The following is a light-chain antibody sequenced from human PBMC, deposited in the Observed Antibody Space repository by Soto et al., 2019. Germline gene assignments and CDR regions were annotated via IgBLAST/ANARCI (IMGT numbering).Light chain of an antibody. V-gene: IGKV1-5*03. J-gene: IGKJ4*01. CDR1: QSISSL. CDR3: QQYDIFSRT. CDR2: KAA. Sequence: DIQMTQSPSTLSASVGDRVTITGRASQSISSLLAWYQQKPGKAPKRLIYKAATLESGIPSRFSGGGSGTEFTLTISSLQPDDFATYYCQQYDIFSRTFGGGTTVEVK.